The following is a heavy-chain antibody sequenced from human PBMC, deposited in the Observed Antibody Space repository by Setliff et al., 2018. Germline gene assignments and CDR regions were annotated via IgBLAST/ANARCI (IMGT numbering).Heavy chain of an antibody. CDR2: IYPGDSDT. CDR3: ARSRSNFWSGYFNWFDP. CDR1: GYSFTSYW. Sequence: GESLTLSCKGSGYSFTSYWIGWVRQMPGKGLEWMGIIYPGDSDTRYSPSFQGQVTISADKSISTAHLQWSSLKASDTAMYYCARSRSNFWSGYFNWFDPWGQGTLVTVSS. D-gene: IGHD3-3*01. V-gene: IGHV5-51*01. J-gene: IGHJ5*02.